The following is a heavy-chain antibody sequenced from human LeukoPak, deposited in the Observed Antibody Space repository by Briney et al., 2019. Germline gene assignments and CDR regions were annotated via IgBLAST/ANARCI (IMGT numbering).Heavy chain of an antibody. D-gene: IGHD3-10*01. J-gene: IGHJ6*03. CDR2: ISSSSSTI. CDR3: AREGLLWFGEENYMDV. CDR1: GFTFSSYS. Sequence: VGSLRLSCGASGFTFSSYSMNWVRQAPGKGLEWVSYISSSSSTIYYADSVKGRFTISRDNAKNSLYLQMNSLRAEDTAVYYCAREGLLWFGEENYMDVWGKGTTVTVSS. V-gene: IGHV3-48*01.